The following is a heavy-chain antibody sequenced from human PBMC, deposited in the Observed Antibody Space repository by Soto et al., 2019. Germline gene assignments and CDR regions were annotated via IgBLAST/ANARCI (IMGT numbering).Heavy chain of an antibody. CDR2: IIPIFGTA. V-gene: IGHV1-69*01. J-gene: IGHJ6*02. D-gene: IGHD6-13*01. CDR3: ARDGPVGAAADPGAYYGMDV. Sequence: QVQLVQSGAEVKKPGSSVKVSCKASGGTFSSYAISWVRQAPGQGLEWMGGIIPIFGTANYAQKFQGRVTITADESTSTAYMELSSLRSEDTAVYYCARDGPVGAAADPGAYYGMDVWGQGTTVTVSS. CDR1: GGTFSSYA.